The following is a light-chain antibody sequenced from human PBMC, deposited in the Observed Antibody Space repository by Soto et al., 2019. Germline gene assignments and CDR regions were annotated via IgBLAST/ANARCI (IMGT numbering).Light chain of an antibody. CDR3: QQSFTTPWT. J-gene: IGKJ1*01. V-gene: IGKV1-39*01. Sequence: DIQMTQSPSSLSASVGDRDTITCRASQSVSTYLNWYQQRPGKAPNLLIYAASSLHSGVPSRFSGSVSGTEFSLTISSLQAGDSAIYYCQQSFTTPWTFGQGTKVDIK. CDR1: QSVSTY. CDR2: AAS.